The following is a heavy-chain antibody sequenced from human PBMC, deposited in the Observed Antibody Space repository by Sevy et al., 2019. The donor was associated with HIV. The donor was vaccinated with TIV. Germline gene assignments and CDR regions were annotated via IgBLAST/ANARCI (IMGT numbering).Heavy chain of an antibody. V-gene: IGHV4-39*01. CDR1: GGSISSSSYY. J-gene: IGHJ4*02. Sequence: SETLSLTCTVSGGSISSSSYYWGWIRQPPGKGLGWIGSIYYSGSTYYNPSLKSRVTISVDTSKNQFSLKLSSVTAADTAVYYCARRGYGSGSYSDYWGQGTLVTVSS. CDR3: ARRGYGSGSYSDY. CDR2: IYYSGST. D-gene: IGHD3-10*01.